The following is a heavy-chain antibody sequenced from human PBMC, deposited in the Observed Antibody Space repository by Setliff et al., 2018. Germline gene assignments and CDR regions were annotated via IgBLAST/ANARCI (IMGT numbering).Heavy chain of an antibody. CDR3: ARINFYVSSGHYYAPDY. Sequence: ASVKVSCKASGYMFKSYGITWMRQAPGQGPEWMGWISPYNDNTNSAEKFQDRITITTDTSTSTAYMELRSLRSDDSAVYYCARINFYVSSGHYYAPDYWGQGTLVTVSS. D-gene: IGHD3-22*01. J-gene: IGHJ4*02. V-gene: IGHV1-18*01. CDR2: ISPYNDNT. CDR1: GYMFKSYG.